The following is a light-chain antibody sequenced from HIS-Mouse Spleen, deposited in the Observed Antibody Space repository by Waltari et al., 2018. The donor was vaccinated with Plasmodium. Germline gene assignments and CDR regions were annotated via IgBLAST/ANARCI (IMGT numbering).Light chain of an antibody. Sequence: EIVLTQSPGPLSLSPGERATLSCRASQSVSSSYLAWYQQKPGQAPRLLIYGASSRATGIPDRFSGSGSGTDFTITISRLEPEDFAVYYCQQYGSSGTFGQGTKVEIK. CDR1: QSVSSSY. CDR2: GAS. J-gene: IGKJ1*01. CDR3: QQYGSSGT. V-gene: IGKV3-20*01.